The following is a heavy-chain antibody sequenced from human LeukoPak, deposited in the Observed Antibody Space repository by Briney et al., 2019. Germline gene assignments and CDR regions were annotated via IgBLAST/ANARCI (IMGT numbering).Heavy chain of an antibody. CDR2: INPNSGGT. Sequence: GASVKVSCKASGYTFTGHYMHWVRQAPGQGLEWMGWINPNSGGTNYAQKFQGWVTMTRDTSISTAYMELSRLRSDDTAVYYCARGNCSSTSCFYGMDVWGQGTTVTVSS. J-gene: IGHJ6*02. D-gene: IGHD2-2*01. CDR3: ARGNCSSTSCFYGMDV. CDR1: GYTFTGHY. V-gene: IGHV1-2*04.